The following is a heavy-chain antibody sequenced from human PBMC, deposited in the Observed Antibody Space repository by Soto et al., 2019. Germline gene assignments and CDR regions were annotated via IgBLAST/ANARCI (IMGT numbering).Heavy chain of an antibody. CDR2: IYYSGST. CDR3: ARRNCSGGSCYYAFDI. V-gene: IGHV4-59*08. Sequence: QVQLQESGPGLVKPSETLSLTCTVSGGSISSYYWSWIRQPPGKGLEWIGYIYYSGSTNYNPSLKSRVPISVGTSKNQFSLKLSSVTAADTAVYYCARRNCSGGSCYYAFDIWGQGTMVTVSS. J-gene: IGHJ3*02. CDR1: GGSISSYY. D-gene: IGHD2-15*01.